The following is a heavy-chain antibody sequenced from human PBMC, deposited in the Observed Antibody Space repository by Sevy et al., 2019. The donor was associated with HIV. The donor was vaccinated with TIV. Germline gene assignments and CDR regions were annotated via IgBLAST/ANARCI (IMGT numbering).Heavy chain of an antibody. CDR3: ATYSRGWYREISPFDY. CDR1: GFTFSSYA. Sequence: GGFLRLSCAASGFTFSSYAMSWVRQAPGKGLEWVSAISGSGGSTYYADSVKGRFTISRDNSKNMLYLQMNSLRAEDTAVYYCATYSRGWYREISPFDYWGQGTLVTVSS. V-gene: IGHV3-23*01. D-gene: IGHD6-19*01. J-gene: IGHJ4*02. CDR2: ISGSGGST.